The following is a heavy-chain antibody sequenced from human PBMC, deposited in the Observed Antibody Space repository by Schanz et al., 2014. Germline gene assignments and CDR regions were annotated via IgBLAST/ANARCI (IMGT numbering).Heavy chain of an antibody. V-gene: IGHV3-33*01. D-gene: IGHD6-19*01. J-gene: IGHJ6*03. CDR3: ARDHQWLARYYMDV. CDR2: ISYDGSSK. Sequence: VQLVESGGGLVQPRGSLRLSCAASGFTFRSYGMHWVRQAPGKGLEWVALISYDGSSKNHADSVQGRFTISRDNSKNALYLQMDSLRAEDTAVYYCARDHQWLARYYMDVWGKGTTXTVSS. CDR1: GFTFRSYG.